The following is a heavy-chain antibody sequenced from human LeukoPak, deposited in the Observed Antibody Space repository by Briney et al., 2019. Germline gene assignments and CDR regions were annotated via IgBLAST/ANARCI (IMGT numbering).Heavy chain of an antibody. D-gene: IGHD2/OR15-2a*01. CDR3: SEGYFEPFDH. CDR2: LSYTGKA. Sequence: PSETLSLTCVVYGDSVSNFHWNWLRQVPGKGLERIACLSYTGKADYNPSLASRVTISLDTSKNQGFSLKLKSVTAADTAVYYCSEGYFEPFDHWGQGILVTVSS. J-gene: IGHJ4*02. V-gene: IGHV4-59*02. CDR1: GDSVSNFH.